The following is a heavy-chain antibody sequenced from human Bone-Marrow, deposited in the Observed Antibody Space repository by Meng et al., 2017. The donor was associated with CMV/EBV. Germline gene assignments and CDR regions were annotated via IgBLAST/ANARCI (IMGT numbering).Heavy chain of an antibody. J-gene: IGHJ6*02. CDR2: INPNSGGT. V-gene: IGHV1-2*02. D-gene: IGHD3-3*01. CDR1: GYTFPGYY. CDR3: ARGTSLIGVDLDYYYGMDV. Sequence: ASVPVSCKASGYTFPGYYMHWVRQAPGQGLEWMGWINPNSGGTNYAQKFQGRVTMTRDTSISTAYMELSRLRSDDTAVYYCARGTSLIGVDLDYYYGMDVWGQGTTVTVSS.